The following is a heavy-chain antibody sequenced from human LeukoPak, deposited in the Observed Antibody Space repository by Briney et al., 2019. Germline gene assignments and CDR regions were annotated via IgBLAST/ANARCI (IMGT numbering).Heavy chain of an antibody. Sequence: SETLSLTCAVYGGSFSGYYWSWIRQPPGKGLEWIGEINHSGSTNYNPSLKSRVTISVDTSKNQFSLKLSSVTAADTAVYYCAREISIAARPNAFDIWGQGTMVTASS. CDR3: AREISIAARPNAFDI. J-gene: IGHJ3*02. D-gene: IGHD6-6*01. CDR2: INHSGST. CDR1: GGSFSGYY. V-gene: IGHV4-34*01.